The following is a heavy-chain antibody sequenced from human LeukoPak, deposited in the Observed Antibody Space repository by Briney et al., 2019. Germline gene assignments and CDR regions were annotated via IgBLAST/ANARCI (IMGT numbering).Heavy chain of an antibody. CDR3: AKGYSSWYNPDLTSNWFDP. CDR2: ISWNSGSI. CDR1: GFTFDDYA. Sequence: GGSLRLSCAASGFTFDDYAMHWVRQAPGKGLEWVSGISWNSGSIGYADSVKGRFTISRDNAKNSLYLQMNSLRAEDTALYYCAKGYSSWYNPDLTSNWFDPWGQGTLVTVSS. J-gene: IGHJ5*02. D-gene: IGHD6-13*01. V-gene: IGHV3-9*01.